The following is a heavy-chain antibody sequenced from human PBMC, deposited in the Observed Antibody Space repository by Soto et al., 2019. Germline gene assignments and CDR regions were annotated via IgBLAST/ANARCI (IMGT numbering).Heavy chain of an antibody. J-gene: IGHJ4*02. CDR1: GFTFSSYD. CDR3: AKGDCSGGRCYRGFDY. CDR2: VSASSSIT. D-gene: IGHD2-15*01. Sequence: EVQVLESGGGLVQPGGSLRLSCAASGFTFSSYDMNWVRQAPGKGLEWVSGVSASSSITSYADSAKGRFTISRDNAKNTVFLQMTGLRAEDTAVYFCAKGDCSGGRCYRGFDYWGQGTLVTVSS. V-gene: IGHV3-23*01.